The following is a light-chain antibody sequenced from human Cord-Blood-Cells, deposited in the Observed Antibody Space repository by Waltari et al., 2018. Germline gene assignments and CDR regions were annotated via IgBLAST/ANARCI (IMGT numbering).Light chain of an antibody. CDR2: AAS. Sequence: AIRMTQSPSSLSASTGERATITCRASQGISSYLAWYQQKPGKAPKLLIYAASTLQSGVPSRFSGSGSGTDFTLTISCLQSEDFATYYCQQYYSYPPTFGQGTKVEIK. CDR1: QGISSY. J-gene: IGKJ1*01. CDR3: QQYYSYPPT. V-gene: IGKV1-8*01.